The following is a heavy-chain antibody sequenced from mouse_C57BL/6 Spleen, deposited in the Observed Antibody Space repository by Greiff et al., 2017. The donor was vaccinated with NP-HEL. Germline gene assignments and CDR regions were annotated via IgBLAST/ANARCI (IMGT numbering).Heavy chain of an antibody. CDR1: GYTFPDYY. D-gene: IGHD2-3*01. V-gene: IGHV1-76*01. CDR3: ASYDGWAMDY. J-gene: IGHJ4*01. CDR2: IYPGSGNT. Sequence: VQLQQSGAELVRPGASVKLSCKASGYTFPDYYINWVKQRPGQGLEWIARIYPGSGNTYYNEKFKGKATLTAEKSSSTAYMQLSSLTSEDSAVYICASYDGWAMDYWGKGTSVTVSS.